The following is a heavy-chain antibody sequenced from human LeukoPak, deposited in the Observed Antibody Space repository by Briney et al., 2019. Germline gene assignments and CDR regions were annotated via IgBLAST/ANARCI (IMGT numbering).Heavy chain of an antibody. V-gene: IGHV4-39*07. CDR3: ARDGGGAVAGSLDNWFDP. J-gene: IGHJ5*02. Sequence: SETLSLTCTVSGGSISSSSYYWGWIRQPPGKGLEWIGSIYYSGSTYYNPSLKSRVTISVDTSKNQFSLKLSSVTAADTAVYYCARDGGGAVAGSLDNWFDPWGQGTLVTVSS. CDR1: GGSISSSSYY. D-gene: IGHD6-19*01. CDR2: IYYSGST.